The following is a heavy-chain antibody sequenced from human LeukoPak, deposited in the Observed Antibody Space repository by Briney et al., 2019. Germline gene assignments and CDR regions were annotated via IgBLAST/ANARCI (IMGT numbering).Heavy chain of an antibody. J-gene: IGHJ4*01. CDR3: ARGQYCSTTTCYSARRYFDF. D-gene: IGHD2-2*01. CDR1: GGAFSNYF. CDR2: INDSGST. V-gene: IGHV4-34*01. Sequence: SETLSLTCAVSGGAFSNYFWTWIRQPPGKGLEWIAEINDSGSTNSNSSLRSRVAISLDTSKNQFSLRLTSVTAPDTAVYYCARGQYCSTTTCYSARRYFDFWGHGTLVTVSS.